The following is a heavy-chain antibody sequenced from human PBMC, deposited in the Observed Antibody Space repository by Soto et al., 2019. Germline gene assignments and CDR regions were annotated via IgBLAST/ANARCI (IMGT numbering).Heavy chain of an antibody. D-gene: IGHD3-16*01. CDR3: AKDRRAGGNSAFYFDF. CDR2: ISDDGSNK. CDR1: GFTFSSYG. Sequence: RGSLRLSCAASGFTFSSYGLHWVRQAPGTGQEWVPVISDDGSNKYYADSVKGRFTISRDNSHNTLYLQVHSLTAEDTAVYYCAKDRRAGGNSAFYFDFWGQGAQVTVSS. V-gene: IGHV3-30*18. J-gene: IGHJ4*02.